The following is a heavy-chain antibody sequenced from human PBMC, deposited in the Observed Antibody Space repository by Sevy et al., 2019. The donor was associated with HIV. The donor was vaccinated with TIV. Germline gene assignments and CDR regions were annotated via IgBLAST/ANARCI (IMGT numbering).Heavy chain of an antibody. J-gene: IGHJ3*01. Sequence: GGSLRLSCAASGFNFDSYTMNWVRQAPGQGLEWVSSISGSSNYIYYADSLKGRFTISRDNAKNSVYLQMHSLRVDDTAVYFCARPDGSGSCEAFDVWGQGTVVTVSS. CDR2: ISGSSNYI. D-gene: IGHD3-10*01. V-gene: IGHV3-21*04. CDR3: ARPDGSGSCEAFDV. CDR1: GFNFDSYT.